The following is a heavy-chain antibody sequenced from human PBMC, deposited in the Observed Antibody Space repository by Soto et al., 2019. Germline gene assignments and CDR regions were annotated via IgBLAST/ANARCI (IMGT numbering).Heavy chain of an antibody. V-gene: IGHV3-48*01. D-gene: IGHD2-15*01. CDR3: TGGGVCSGPGY. Sequence: EVQLVESGGGLVQPGGSLRLSCAASGFTFSSSSMNWVRQAPGKGLEWVSFIDTLSSTMYYADSVRGRFTISRDNAKQALYLQMNSLRAEDTASYYCTGGGVCSGPGYWGQGTLVPVSS. CDR1: GFTFSSSS. CDR2: IDTLSSTM. J-gene: IGHJ4*02.